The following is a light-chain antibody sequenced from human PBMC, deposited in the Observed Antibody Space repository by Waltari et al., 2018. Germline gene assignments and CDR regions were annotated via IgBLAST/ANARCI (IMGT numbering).Light chain of an antibody. CDR1: VLPKQY. V-gene: IGLV3-25*03. CDR3: QSANISGTPWV. Sequence: SYDLTQPPSVSVSPGQTARITCSGDVLPKQYAYWYQQKPGQAPVLIIYKDYQRPSGIPERFSGSSSGTIVTLTISGVQAEDEADYYCQSANISGTPWVFGGGTKLTVL. CDR2: KDY. J-gene: IGLJ3*02.